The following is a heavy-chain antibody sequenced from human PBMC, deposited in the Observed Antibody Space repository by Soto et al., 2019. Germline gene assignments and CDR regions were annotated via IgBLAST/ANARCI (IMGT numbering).Heavy chain of an antibody. J-gene: IGHJ4*02. V-gene: IGHV1-3*01. D-gene: IGHD3-9*01. CDR2: INAGNGNT. CDR1: GYTFTSYA. Sequence: QVQLVQSGAEVKKPGASVKVSCKASGYTFTSYAMHWVRQAPGQRLEWMGWINAGNGNTKYSQKFQGRVTITRDTSASTAYRELSSLRSEDTAVYYCARTNVRYFDFDYWGQGTLVTVSS. CDR3: ARTNVRYFDFDY.